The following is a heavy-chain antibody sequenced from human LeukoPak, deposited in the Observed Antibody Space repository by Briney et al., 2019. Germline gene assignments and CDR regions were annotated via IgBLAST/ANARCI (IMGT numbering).Heavy chain of an antibody. Sequence: GGSLRLSCAASGFTFSSYGMHWVRQAPGKGLEWVAVISYDGSNKYYAGSVKGRFTISRDNSKNTLYLQMNSLRAEDTAVYYCAKDGGNILTGYYQALDYWGQGTLVTVSS. CDR1: GFTFSSYG. CDR3: AKDGGNILTGYYQALDY. J-gene: IGHJ4*02. CDR2: ISYDGSNK. D-gene: IGHD3-9*01. V-gene: IGHV3-30*18.